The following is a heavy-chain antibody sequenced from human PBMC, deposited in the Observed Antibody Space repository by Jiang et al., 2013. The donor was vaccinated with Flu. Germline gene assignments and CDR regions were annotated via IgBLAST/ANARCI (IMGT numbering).Heavy chain of an antibody. CDR3: ARDRSNYYGSGSYYEGGDWFDP. V-gene: IGHV4-4*07. J-gene: IGHJ5*02. Sequence: GSGLVKPSETLSLTCTVSGGSISSYYWSWIRQPAGKGLEWIGRIYTSGSTNYNPSLKSRVTMSVDTSKNQFSLKLSSVTAADTAVYYCARDRSNYYGSGSYYEGGDWFDPGAREPWSRLL. D-gene: IGHD3-10*01. CDR2: IYTSGST. CDR1: GGSISSYY.